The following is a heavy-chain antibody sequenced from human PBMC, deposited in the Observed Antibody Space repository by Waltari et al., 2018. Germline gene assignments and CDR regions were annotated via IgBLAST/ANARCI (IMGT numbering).Heavy chain of an antibody. CDR3: ATYIGASIGTAAFDV. CDR1: GGSITSNRHY. J-gene: IGHJ3*01. CDR2: ISYSGAT. Sequence: QLHLQESGPGLVKPSDTLSVTCSVSGGSITSNRHYWGWVRQPPGKGLEGTATISYSGATYNNPSLKSRVTISVDTSKNQFSLKLSSVTAADTAVYYCATYIGASIGTAAFDVWGQGTMVTVSS. V-gene: IGHV4-39*01. D-gene: IGHD3-16*01.